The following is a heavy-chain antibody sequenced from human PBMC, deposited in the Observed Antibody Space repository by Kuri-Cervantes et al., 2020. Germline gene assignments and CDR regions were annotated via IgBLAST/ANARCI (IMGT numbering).Heavy chain of an antibody. J-gene: IGHJ6*03. CDR1: GFMLNYYE. CDR3: ARVFRRAYYYMDV. V-gene: IGHV3-11*06. CDR2: IETGGTST. Sequence: SCEASGFMLNYYEMNWVRQAPGKGLEWISTIETGGTSTNYADSVKGRFTISRDNAKNSLYLQMDSLRAEDTAVYYCARVFRRAYYYMDVWGKGTTVTVSS. D-gene: IGHD2/OR15-2a*01.